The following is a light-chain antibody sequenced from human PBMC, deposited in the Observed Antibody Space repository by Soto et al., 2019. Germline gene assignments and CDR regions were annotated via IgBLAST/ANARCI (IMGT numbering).Light chain of an antibody. V-gene: IGKV3-15*01. Sequence: EIVMTQSPATLSVSPGERATLSCRASQSVSSNLAWYQQKPGQAPRLLIYDASTRATGIPARFSGSGSGTEFTLTISSLQSEDFAGYYCQQYNNWPPLTFGGGTKVEIK. CDR2: DAS. CDR1: QSVSSN. J-gene: IGKJ4*01. CDR3: QQYNNWPPLT.